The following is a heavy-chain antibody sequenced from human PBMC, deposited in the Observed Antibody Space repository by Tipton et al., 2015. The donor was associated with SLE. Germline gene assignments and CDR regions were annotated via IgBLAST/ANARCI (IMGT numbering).Heavy chain of an antibody. J-gene: IGHJ4*02. D-gene: IGHD3-10*01. V-gene: IGHV3-30-3*01. CDR2: ISYDGSNK. CDR3: ASSRMVQGAWGYYFDY. CDR1: GFTFSSYA. Sequence: SLRLSCAASGFTFSSYAMHWVRQAPGKGLEWVAVISYDGSNKYYADSVKGRFTISRDNSKNTLYLQMNSLRAGDTAVYYCASSRMVQGAWGYYFDYWGQGTLVTVSS.